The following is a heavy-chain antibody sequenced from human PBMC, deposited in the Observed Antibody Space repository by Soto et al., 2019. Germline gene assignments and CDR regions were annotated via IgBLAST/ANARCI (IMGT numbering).Heavy chain of an antibody. CDR2: IYYSGST. V-gene: IGHV4-59*01. Sequence: SETLSLTCTVSGGSISSYYWSWIRQPPGKGLEWIGYIYYSGSTNYNPSLKSRVTISVDTSKNQFSLKLSSVTAADTAVYYCASMVRGEGGWHYYYMDVRGKGTTVTGSS. CDR3: ASMVRGEGGWHYYYMDV. CDR1: GGSISSYY. D-gene: IGHD3-10*01. J-gene: IGHJ6*03.